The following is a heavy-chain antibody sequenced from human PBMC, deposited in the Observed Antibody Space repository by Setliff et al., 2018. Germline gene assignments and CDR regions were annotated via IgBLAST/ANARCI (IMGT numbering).Heavy chain of an antibody. D-gene: IGHD1-26*01. CDR3: AREVVGAPSAFDI. J-gene: IGHJ3*02. CDR2: IKSDGSST. Sequence: PGGSLRLSCAASGFTFRGVWMHWVRQAPGKGLVWVSRIKSDGSSTTYADSVKGRFTISRDNAKNTLYLQMNTLRAEDTAVYYCAREVVGAPSAFDIWGQGTMVTVSS. V-gene: IGHV3-74*01. CDR1: GFTFRGVW.